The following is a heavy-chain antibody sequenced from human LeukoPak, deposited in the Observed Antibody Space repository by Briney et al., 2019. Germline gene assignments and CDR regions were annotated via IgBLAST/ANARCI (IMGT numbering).Heavy chain of an antibody. CDR1: GYTFTSYG. Sequence: ASVKVSCKASGYTFTSYGISWVRQAPGQGLEWMGWISAYKGNTNYAQKLQGRVTMTTDTSTSTTYMELRSLRSDDTAVYYCARDGYDFWSGQSYGMDVWGQGTTVTVSS. V-gene: IGHV1-18*01. J-gene: IGHJ6*02. CDR3: ARDGYDFWSGQSYGMDV. CDR2: ISAYKGNT. D-gene: IGHD3-3*01.